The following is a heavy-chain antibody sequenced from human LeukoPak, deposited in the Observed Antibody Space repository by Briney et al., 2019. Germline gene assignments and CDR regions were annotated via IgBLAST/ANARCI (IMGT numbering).Heavy chain of an antibody. CDR1: GFTFSSYS. V-gene: IGHV3-21*01. CDR3: ARAPRITMIVVDHDY. CDR2: ISSSSSYI. Sequence: PGGSLRLSCAASGFTFSSYSMNWVRQAPGKGLEWVSSISSSSSYIYYADSVKGRFTISRGNAKNSLYLQMNSLRAEDTAVYYCARAPRITMIVVDHDYWGQGTLVTVSS. D-gene: IGHD3-22*01. J-gene: IGHJ4*02.